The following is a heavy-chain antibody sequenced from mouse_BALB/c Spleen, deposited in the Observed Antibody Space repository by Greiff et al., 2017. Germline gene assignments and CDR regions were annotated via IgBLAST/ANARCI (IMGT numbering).Heavy chain of an antibody. CDR3: AREDLYWYFDV. Sequence: EVQLKQSGAELVKPGASVKLSCTASGFNIKDTYMHWVKQRPEQGLEWIGRIDPANGNTKYDPKFQGKATITADTSSNTAYLQLSSLTSEDTAVYYCAREDLYWYFDVWGAGTTVTVSS. V-gene: IGHV14-3*02. CDR1: GFNIKDTY. CDR2: IDPANGNT. J-gene: IGHJ1*01.